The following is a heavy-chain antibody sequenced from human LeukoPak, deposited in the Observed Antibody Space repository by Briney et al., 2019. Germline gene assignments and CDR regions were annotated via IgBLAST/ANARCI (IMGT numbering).Heavy chain of an antibody. Sequence: PSETLSLTCTVSGGSISSYYWSWIRQPPGKGLEWIGYIYYSGSTNYNPSLKSRVTISVDTSKNQFSLKLSSVTAADTAVYYCARESPPFHDSRSHLFDYWGQGTLVTVSS. V-gene: IGHV4-59*01. CDR1: GGSISSYY. D-gene: IGHD3-22*01. CDR3: ARESPPFHDSRSHLFDY. J-gene: IGHJ4*02. CDR2: IYYSGST.